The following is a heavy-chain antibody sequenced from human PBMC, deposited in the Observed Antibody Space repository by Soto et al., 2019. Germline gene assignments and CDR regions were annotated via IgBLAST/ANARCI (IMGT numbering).Heavy chain of an antibody. J-gene: IGHJ5*02. CDR1: GFTFSSYA. CDR3: AKGAYCSGGSCFPYNWFDP. V-gene: IGHV3-23*01. Sequence: EVQLLESGGGLVQPGGSLRLSCAASGFTFSSYAMSWVRQAPGKGLEWVSAISGSGGSTYYADSVKGRFTISRDNSKNTLYLQMNSRRAEDTAVYYCAKGAYCSGGSCFPYNWFDPWGQGTLVTVSS. CDR2: ISGSGGST. D-gene: IGHD2-15*01.